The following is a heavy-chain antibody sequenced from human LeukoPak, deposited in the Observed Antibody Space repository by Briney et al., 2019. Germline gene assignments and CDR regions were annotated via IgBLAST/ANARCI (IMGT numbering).Heavy chain of an antibody. CDR2: IWYDGSNK. D-gene: IGHD4-17*01. V-gene: IGHV3-33*01. CDR3: ARSMTTVTNLWPPLPVGAFDI. J-gene: IGHJ3*02. CDR1: GFTFSSYG. Sequence: PGGSLRLSCAASGFTFSSYGMHWVRQAPGKGLEWVAVIWYDGSNKYYADSVKGRFTISRDNSKNTLYLQMTSLRAEATAVYYCARSMTTVTNLWPPLPVGAFDIWGQGKPVTVSS.